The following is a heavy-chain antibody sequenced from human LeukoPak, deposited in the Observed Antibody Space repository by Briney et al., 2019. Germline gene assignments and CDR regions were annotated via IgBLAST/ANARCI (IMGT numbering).Heavy chain of an antibody. CDR3: ARDKRKINGMDV. V-gene: IGHV1-69*01. CDR2: IIPIFGTA. CDR1: GGTFSSYA. Sequence: GSSVKVSCKASGGTFSSYAISWVRQAPGQGLEWMGGIIPIFGTANYAQKFQGRVTITADESTSTAYMELSSLRSEDTAVYYCARDKRKINGMDVWGKGTTVTVSS. J-gene: IGHJ6*04.